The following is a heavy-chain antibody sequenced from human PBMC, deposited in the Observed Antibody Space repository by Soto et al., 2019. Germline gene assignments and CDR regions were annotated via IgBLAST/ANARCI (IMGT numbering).Heavy chain of an antibody. CDR1: GVTVPGTNW. CDR3: ARLGPFGSGST. CDR2: IHADART. Sequence: QVQLQESGPGLVSPLGTLSLTCSVSGVTVPGTNWWGWVRQPPGKGLEYIGEIHADARTEYNPSLKSRVTISMDRSENHFLLRLNSVTAADSAVYYCARLGPFGSGSTWGQGILVSVSS. D-gene: IGHD3-22*01. V-gene: IGHV4-4*02. J-gene: IGHJ5*02.